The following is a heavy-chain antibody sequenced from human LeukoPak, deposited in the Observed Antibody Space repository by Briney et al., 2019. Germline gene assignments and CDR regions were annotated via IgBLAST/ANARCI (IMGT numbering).Heavy chain of an antibody. CDR2: IYYSGNT. D-gene: IGHD3-10*01. J-gene: IGHJ5*02. V-gene: IGHV4-59*01. Sequence: IPSETLSLTCTVSRGSISSYYWSWIRQPPGKGLDWIGYIYYSGNTNYNPSLKSRVTISVDTSKNQFSLKLSSVTAADTAVYYCARGGRNWFDPWGQGTLVTASS. CDR1: RGSISSYY. CDR3: ARGGRNWFDP.